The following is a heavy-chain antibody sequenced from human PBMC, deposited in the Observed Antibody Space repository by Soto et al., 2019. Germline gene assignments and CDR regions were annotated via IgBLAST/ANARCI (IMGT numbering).Heavy chain of an antibody. CDR2: VIPVSGTP. V-gene: IGHV1-69*06. D-gene: IGHD1-26*01. J-gene: IGHJ2*01. CDR1: GGTFSNYA. CDR3: ARDRGSGSYYSVSDYWYFDL. Sequence: QVQLVQFGAEVKKPGSSVKVSCKASGGTFSNYAICWVRQAPGQGLEWMGGVIPVSGTPKYAQKFQDRVLITADKSTSTAYMELTSLTSEDTAVYFCARDRGSGSYYSVSDYWYFDLWGRGTLVTVSS.